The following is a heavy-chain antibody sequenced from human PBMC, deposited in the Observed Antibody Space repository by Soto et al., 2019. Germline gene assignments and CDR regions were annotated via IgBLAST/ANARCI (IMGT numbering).Heavy chain of an antibody. Sequence: GGSLRLSCAASGFTFSSYSMSWVRQAPGKGLEWVSGFRSGGDDDTTYYADSVRGRFTISRDNSKNTLFLQMNSLRAEDTAIYYCAKKVNSGSGSQYFDYWGQGTLVTVSS. CDR3: AKKVNSGSGSQYFDY. CDR1: GFTFSSYS. D-gene: IGHD3-10*01. J-gene: IGHJ4*02. CDR2: FRSGGDDDTT. V-gene: IGHV3-23*01.